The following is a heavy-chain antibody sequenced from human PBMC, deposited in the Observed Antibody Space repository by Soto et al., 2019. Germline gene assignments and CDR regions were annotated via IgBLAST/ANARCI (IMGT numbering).Heavy chain of an antibody. D-gene: IGHD3-10*01. CDR1: GFTFSSYS. CDR2: FRSGGDDDTT. J-gene: IGHJ4*02. Sequence: GGSLRLSCAASGFTFSSYSMSWVRQAPGKGLEWVSGFRSGGDDDTTYYADSVRGRFTISRDNSKNTLFLQMRSLRVEDTAIYYCAKKVNSGSGSQFFDYWGQGTLVTVTS. V-gene: IGHV3-23*01. CDR3: AKKVNSGSGSQFFDY.